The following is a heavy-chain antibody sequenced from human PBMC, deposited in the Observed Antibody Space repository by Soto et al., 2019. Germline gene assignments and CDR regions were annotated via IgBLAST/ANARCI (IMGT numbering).Heavy chain of an antibody. CDR1: AFTFSDYW. D-gene: IGHD3-3*01. J-gene: IGHJ4*02. Sequence: PGGSLRLSCSASAFTFSDYWMHWVRQAPGKGLVWLSRIDNDGSITNYADSVKGRFTISRDNAKNTVSLQMSSLRAGDTAVYYCATLNSFGADYWGQGTPGTVSS. V-gene: IGHV3-74*01. CDR2: IDNDGSIT. CDR3: ATLNSFGADY.